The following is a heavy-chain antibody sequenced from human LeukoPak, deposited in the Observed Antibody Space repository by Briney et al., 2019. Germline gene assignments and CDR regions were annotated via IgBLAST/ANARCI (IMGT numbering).Heavy chain of an antibody. CDR3: AWVGIAAAGGLDY. Sequence: ASVKVSCKASGYTFTSYDINWVRQATGQGLEWMGWMNPNSGNTGYAQKFQGRVTITRNTSISTAYMELSSLRSEDTAVYYCAWVGIAAAGGLDYWGQGTLVTVSS. CDR2: MNPNSGNT. V-gene: IGHV1-8*03. D-gene: IGHD6-13*01. J-gene: IGHJ4*02. CDR1: GYTFTSYD.